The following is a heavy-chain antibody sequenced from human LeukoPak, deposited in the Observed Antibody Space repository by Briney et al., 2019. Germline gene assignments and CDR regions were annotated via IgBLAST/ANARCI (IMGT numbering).Heavy chain of an antibody. CDR3: ARDGYGSGSYYFDY. CDR1: GFTFSSYS. J-gene: IGHJ4*02. V-gene: IGHV3-21*01. Sequence: PXGSLRLSCAASGFTFSSYSMNWVRQAPGKGLEGVSCISSSRSYIYYADSVKGRFTISRDNAKNSLYLQMNSLRAEDTAVYYCARDGYGSGSYYFDYWGQGTLVTVSS. CDR2: ISSSRSYI. D-gene: IGHD3-10*01.